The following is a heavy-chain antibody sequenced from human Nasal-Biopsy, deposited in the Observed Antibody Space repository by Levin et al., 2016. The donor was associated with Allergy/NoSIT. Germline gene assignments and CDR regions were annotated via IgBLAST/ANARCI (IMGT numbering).Heavy chain of an antibody. CDR2: IAQSGRT. CDR1: GGSLSSGGYC. D-gene: IGHD3-10*01. CDR3: AREGVRGSSLYYNMDV. Sequence: SETLSLTCAVSGGSLSSGGYCWSWIRQSPGKGLEWIGYIAQSGRTNYTPSLKNRVTISVDRSKNQFSLRLTSVTAADTAVYYCAREGVRGSSLYYNMDVWGKGTTVTVSS. J-gene: IGHJ6*03. V-gene: IGHV4-30-2*06.